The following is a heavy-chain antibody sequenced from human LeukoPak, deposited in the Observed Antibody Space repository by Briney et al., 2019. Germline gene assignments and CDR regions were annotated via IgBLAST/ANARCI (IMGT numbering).Heavy chain of an antibody. CDR3: AKRGVVIRVILVGFHKEAYYFDS. CDR2: ISDSGGRT. V-gene: IGHV3-23*01. CDR1: GITLSNYG. Sequence: GGSLRPSWAVSGITLSNYGMSWVRQAPGKGLEWVAGISDSGGRTNYADSVKGRFTISRDNPKNTLYLQMNSLRAEDTAVYFCAKRGVVIRVILVGFHKEAYYFDSWGQGALVTVSS. D-gene: IGHD3-22*01. J-gene: IGHJ4*02.